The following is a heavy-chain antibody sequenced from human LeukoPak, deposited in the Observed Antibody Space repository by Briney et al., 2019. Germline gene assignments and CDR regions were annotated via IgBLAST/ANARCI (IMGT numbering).Heavy chain of an antibody. V-gene: IGHV5-51*01. CDR2: IYSGDSGT. CDR3: ASLSWAALPPDY. D-gene: IGHD1-26*01. CDR1: GYSFTSYC. Sequence: GGPLKTSVKCSGYSFTSYCSGGVRQMPGKGLEWMVIIYSGDSGTRYSPSFQGPVTISADKSISTASPQWSSLKASDTAVYYCASLSWAALPPDYWGQGTLVTVSS. J-gene: IGHJ4*02.